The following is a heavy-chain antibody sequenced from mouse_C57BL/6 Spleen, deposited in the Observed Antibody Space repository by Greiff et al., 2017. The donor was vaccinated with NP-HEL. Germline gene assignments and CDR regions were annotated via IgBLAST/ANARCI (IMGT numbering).Heavy chain of an antibody. CDR1: GYAFSSSW. J-gene: IGHJ1*03. CDR3: ARGYFDV. Sequence: VQLQQSGPELVKPGASVKISCKASGYAFSSSWMNWVKQRPGKGLEWIGRIYPGDGDTNYNGKFKGKATLTADKSSSTAYMQLSSLTSEDSAVYFCARGYFDVWGTGTTVTVSS. CDR2: IYPGDGDT. V-gene: IGHV1-82*01.